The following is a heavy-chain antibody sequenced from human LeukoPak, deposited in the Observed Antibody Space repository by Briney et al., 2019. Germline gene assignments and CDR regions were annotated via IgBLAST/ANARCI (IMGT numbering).Heavy chain of an antibody. J-gene: IGHJ4*02. CDR3: VRDSSRWAFDY. Sequence: ASVQVSCKASAYTFTTNNMHWVRHPPAQGLEWMGIINPSGDRTTYAQKFQGRVTMTRDTSASTVYMELSSLRSEDTAVYYCVRDSSRWAFDYWGQGTLVIVSS. CDR1: AYTFTTNN. V-gene: IGHV1-46*01. CDR2: INPSGDRT. D-gene: IGHD6-13*01.